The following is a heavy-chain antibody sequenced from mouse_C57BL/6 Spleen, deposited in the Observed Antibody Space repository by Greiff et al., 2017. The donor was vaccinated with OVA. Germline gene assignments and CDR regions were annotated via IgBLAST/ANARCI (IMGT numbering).Heavy chain of an antibody. CDR1: GFNIKDYY. CDR2: IDPEDGET. J-gene: IGHJ4*01. Sequence: VQLQQSGAELVKPGASVKLSCTASGFNIKDYYMHWVKQRTEQGLEWIGRIDPEDGETKYAQKFQGNAPITADTSSTTAYLQLSSLTSEDTAVYYCARQGEDYYAMDYWGQGTSVTVSS. V-gene: IGHV14-2*01. CDR3: ARQGEDYYAMDY.